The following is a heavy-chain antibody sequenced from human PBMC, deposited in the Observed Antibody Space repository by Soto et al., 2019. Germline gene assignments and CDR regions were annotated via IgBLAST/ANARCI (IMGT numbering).Heavy chain of an antibody. Sequence: ASVKVSCKASGGTFSSYAISWVRQAPGQGLEWMGGIIPIFGTANYAQKFQGRVTITADTSISTAYMELSRLRSDDTAVYYCARQNVGYSYGMDYWGQGTLVTVSS. V-gene: IGHV1-69*06. J-gene: IGHJ4*02. D-gene: IGHD5-18*01. CDR2: IIPIFGTA. CDR1: GGTFSSYA. CDR3: ARQNVGYSYGMDY.